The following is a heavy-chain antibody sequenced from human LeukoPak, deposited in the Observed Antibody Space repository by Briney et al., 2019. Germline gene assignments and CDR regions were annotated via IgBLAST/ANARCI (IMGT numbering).Heavy chain of an antibody. D-gene: IGHD6-19*01. V-gene: IGHV3-21*01. J-gene: IGHJ4*02. CDR3: AGDFGYSSGL. Sequence: GGSLRLSCAASGFTFSTYSMNWVRQAPGKGLEWVSSISSSSSYTFYADSVKGRFTISRDNAKNSLYLQMNSLRAEDTAVYFCAGDFGYSSGLWRQGTLVTVSS. CDR1: GFTFSTYS. CDR2: ISSSSSYT.